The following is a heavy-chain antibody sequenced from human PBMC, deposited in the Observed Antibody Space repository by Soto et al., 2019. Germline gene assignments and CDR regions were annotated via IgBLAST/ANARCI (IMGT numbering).Heavy chain of an antibody. CDR2: ISFDGSNR. CDR1: GFTFSSYA. V-gene: IGHV3-30-3*01. D-gene: IGHD5-12*01. CDR3: SRAPRGYDYPWFDP. Sequence: PGGSLRLSCAASGFTFSSYAMHWVRQAPGKGLEWVAVISFDGSNRYYADSVRGRFTISRDNSKNTLYLQMNSLRAEDTAVYYCSRAPRGYDYPWFDPWGQGTLVTVSS. J-gene: IGHJ5*02.